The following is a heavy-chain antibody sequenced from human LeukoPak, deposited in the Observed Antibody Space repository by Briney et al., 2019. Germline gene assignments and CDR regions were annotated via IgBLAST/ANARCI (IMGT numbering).Heavy chain of an antibody. J-gene: IGHJ4*02. V-gene: IGHV7-4-1*02. Sequence: ASVKVSCKASGYTFTNYAINWVRQAPGQGLEWMGWINTNTGNPTYAQGFTGRFVFSLDTSVSTAYLQISSLKAEDTAVYYCARSEAWDYGDYSRFDYWGQGTLVTVSS. CDR1: GYTFTNYA. D-gene: IGHD4-17*01. CDR2: INTNTGNP. CDR3: ARSEAWDYGDYSRFDY.